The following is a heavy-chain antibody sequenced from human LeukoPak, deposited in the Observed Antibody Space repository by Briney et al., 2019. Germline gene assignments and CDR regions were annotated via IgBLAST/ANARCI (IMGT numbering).Heavy chain of an antibody. CDR2: IYTSGST. J-gene: IGHJ2*01. CDR1: GGSFSGYY. CDR3: ARGPGGDIVATIDFDL. D-gene: IGHD5-12*01. V-gene: IGHV4-59*10. Sequence: SETLSLTCAVYGGSFSGYYWSWIRQPAGKGLEWIGRIYTSGSTNYNPSLKSRVTMSVDTSNNQFSLRLSSVTAADTTVYYCARGPGGDIVATIDFDLWGRGTLVTVSS.